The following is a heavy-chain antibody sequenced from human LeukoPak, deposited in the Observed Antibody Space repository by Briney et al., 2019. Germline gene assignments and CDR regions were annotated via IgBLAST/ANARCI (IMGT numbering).Heavy chain of an antibody. Sequence: AGGSLRLSCVASGFTLSSYWMYWVRQDPGKGLVWVSGMKGDGRDITYADSVKGRFTISRDNAKNTVYLQMNSLRAEDTGVYYCARDLRAPPGYWGQGTLVTVSS. V-gene: IGHV3-74*01. CDR3: ARDLRAPPGY. D-gene: IGHD7-27*01. CDR2: MKGDGRDI. CDR1: GFTLSSYW. J-gene: IGHJ4*02.